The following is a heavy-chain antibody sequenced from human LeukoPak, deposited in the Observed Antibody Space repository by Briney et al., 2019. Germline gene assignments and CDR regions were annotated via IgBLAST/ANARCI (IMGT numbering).Heavy chain of an antibody. CDR2: IKQDGSEK. CDR1: GFTFSSYW. Sequence: GGSLRLSCAASGFTFSSYWMSWVRQAPGKGLEWVANIKQDGSEKYYVDSVKGRFTISRDNAKNSLCLQMNSLRAEDTAVYYCARYVDTAMVTGAFDIWGQGTMVTVSS. CDR3: ARYVDTAMVTGAFDI. D-gene: IGHD5-18*01. J-gene: IGHJ3*02. V-gene: IGHV3-7*01.